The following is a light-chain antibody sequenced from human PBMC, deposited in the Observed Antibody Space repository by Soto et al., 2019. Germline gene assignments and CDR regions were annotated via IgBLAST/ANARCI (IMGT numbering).Light chain of an antibody. CDR1: NIGSKS. CDR3: QLWDSSSDHWV. J-gene: IGLJ3*02. V-gene: IGLV3-21*02. Sequence: SYELTQPPSVSVAPGQTARITCGGNNIGSKSVHWYQQKPGQAPVLVVYDDRDRPSGIPERFSGSNSGNTATLTISRVEAGDEADYYCQLWDSSSDHWVFGGGTQLTVL. CDR2: DDR.